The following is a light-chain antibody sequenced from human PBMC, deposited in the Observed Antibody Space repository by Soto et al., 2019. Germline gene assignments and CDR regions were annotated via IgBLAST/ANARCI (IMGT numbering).Light chain of an antibody. CDR1: SSDVGGYNY. CDR2: DVS. CDR3: CSYAGSYTYV. Sequence: LTQPRSVSGSPGQSVTISCTGTSSDVGGYNYVSWYQQHPGKAPKLMIYDVSKRPSGVPDRFSGSKSGNTASLTISGLQAEDEADYYCCSYAGSYTYVFGTGTKVTVL. J-gene: IGLJ1*01. V-gene: IGLV2-11*01.